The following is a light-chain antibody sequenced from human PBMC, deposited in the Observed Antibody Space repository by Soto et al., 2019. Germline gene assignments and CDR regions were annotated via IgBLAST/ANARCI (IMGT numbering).Light chain of an antibody. Sequence: IQLTQSPSFLSASVGDRVTVACRASQVVHSYLAWYQQKPGKAPKLLIYTASTLQSGVPSRFSGSGSGTEFTLTITSLQPEDFAAYYCQQLYSYPLTFGGGTKVDIK. CDR3: QQLYSYPLT. CDR1: QVVHSY. J-gene: IGKJ4*01. V-gene: IGKV1-9*01. CDR2: TAS.